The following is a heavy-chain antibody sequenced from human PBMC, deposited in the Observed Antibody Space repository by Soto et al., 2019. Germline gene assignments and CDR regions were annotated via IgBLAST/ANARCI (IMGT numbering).Heavy chain of an antibody. J-gene: IGHJ6*02. Sequence: GSLRLSCAASGFTFSSYAMHWVRQAPGKGLEWVAVISYDGSNKYYADSVKGRFTISRDNSKNTLYLQMNSLRAEDTAVYYCARDLLVSPQRQSTPRKNYYGMDVWGQGTTVTVSS. CDR1: GFTFSSYA. D-gene: IGHD1-1*01. V-gene: IGHV3-30-3*01. CDR3: ARDLLVSPQRQSTPRKNYYGMDV. CDR2: ISYDGSNK.